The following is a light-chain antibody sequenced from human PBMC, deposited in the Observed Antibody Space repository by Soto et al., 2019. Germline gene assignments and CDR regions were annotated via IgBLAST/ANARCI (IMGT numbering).Light chain of an antibody. CDR2: DVS. Sequence: QSALTQPASVSGSPGQSITISCTGTSSDVGGYNYVSWYQQHPGKAPKLVIYDVSNRPSVVSNRFSGSKSGNTASLTISVLHAEEEADYYCFSYTSSSTYVFGSGTKLTVL. CDR3: FSYTSSSTYV. V-gene: IGLV2-14*01. CDR1: SSDVGGYNY. J-gene: IGLJ1*01.